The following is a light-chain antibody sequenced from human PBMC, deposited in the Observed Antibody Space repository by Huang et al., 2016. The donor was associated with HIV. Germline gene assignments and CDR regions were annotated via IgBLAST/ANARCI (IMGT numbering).Light chain of an antibody. CDR3: QKYNSAPYT. Sequence: DIQMTQSPSSLSTSVGDTVTITCWSSQGFSKFFVWYQQTPGKVPNLLIYSASTLPSGVPSQFSGSGSGTHFTLTSRSLQPEDVATYCCQKYNSAPYTFGQGTKLDIK. CDR2: SAS. V-gene: IGKV1-27*01. J-gene: IGKJ2*01. CDR1: QGFSKF.